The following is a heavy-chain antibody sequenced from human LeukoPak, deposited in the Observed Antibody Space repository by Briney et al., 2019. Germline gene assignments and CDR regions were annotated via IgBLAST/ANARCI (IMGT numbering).Heavy chain of an antibody. CDR3: AKQPYNYYYLDV. D-gene: IGHD2-21*01. CDR2: IVGDSSKT. V-gene: IGHV3-23*01. CDR1: GLTFHDYA. Sequence: GGSLRLSCAISGLTFHDYAMTWVRQAPGKGLEWVSAIVGDSSKTYYADSVKGRFTISRDNSNYMLFLHMNDLRAEDTAIYYCAKQPYNYYYLDVWGKGTTVTVSS. J-gene: IGHJ6*03.